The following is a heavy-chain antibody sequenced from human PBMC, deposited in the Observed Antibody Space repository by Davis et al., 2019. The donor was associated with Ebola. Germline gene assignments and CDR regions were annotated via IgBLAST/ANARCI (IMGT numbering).Heavy chain of an antibody. CDR1: GGSISSGAYS. CDR3: ARGGKYGSGSSYWYFDL. D-gene: IGHD3-10*01. CDR2: VYSTGST. J-gene: IGHJ2*01. V-gene: IGHV4-30-4*07. Sequence: LRLSCAVSGGSISSGAYSWSWIRQPPGKGLEWIGYVYSTGSTFYKSSLKSRITISVDTSKNQFSLKLTSVTAADTAVYYCARGGKYGSGSSYWYFDLWGRGTLVTVSS.